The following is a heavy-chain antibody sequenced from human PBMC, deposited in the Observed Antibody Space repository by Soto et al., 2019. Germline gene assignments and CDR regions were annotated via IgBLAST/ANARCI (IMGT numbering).Heavy chain of an antibody. D-gene: IGHD6-13*01. V-gene: IGHV4-34*01. Sequence: SETLSLTLAVYGGSFSGYFWNWIRQHPGKGLEWIVDINHSRITTYNPSLKSRVTISVDTCKNQFSLKLSSVPAADTAVYYCARGRTVSTYSSSWLSGWYFDLWGRGTLVTVSS. CDR2: INHSRIT. J-gene: IGHJ2*01. CDR1: GGSFSGYF. CDR3: ARGRTVSTYSSSWLSGWYFDL.